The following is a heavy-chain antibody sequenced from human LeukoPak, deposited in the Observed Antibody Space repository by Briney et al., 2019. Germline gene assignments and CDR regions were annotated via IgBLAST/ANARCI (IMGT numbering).Heavy chain of an antibody. D-gene: IGHD3-3*01. Sequence: SGPGLVKPSETLSLTCTVSGGSISSYYWSWIRQPAGKGLEWIGRIYTSGSPNYNPSLKSRVTMSVDTSKNQFSLKLSSVTAADTAVYYCARDGITIFGVVIKAEYFQHWGQGTLVTVSS. J-gene: IGHJ1*01. CDR1: GGSISSYY. V-gene: IGHV4-4*07. CDR3: ARDGITIFGVVIKAEYFQH. CDR2: IYTSGSP.